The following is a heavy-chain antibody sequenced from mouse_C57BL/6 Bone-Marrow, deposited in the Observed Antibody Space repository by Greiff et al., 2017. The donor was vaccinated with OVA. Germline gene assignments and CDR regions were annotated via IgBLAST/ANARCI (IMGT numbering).Heavy chain of an antibody. CDR1: GFTFSSYT. Sequence: EVQGVESGGGLVKPGGSLKLSCAASGFTFSSYTMSWVRQTPEKRLEWVATISGGGGNTYYPDSVKGRFTISRDNAKNTLYLQMSSLRSEDTALYYCATHVFADWGQGTLVTVSA. V-gene: IGHV5-9*01. CDR2: ISGGGGNT. J-gene: IGHJ3*01. CDR3: ATHVFAD.